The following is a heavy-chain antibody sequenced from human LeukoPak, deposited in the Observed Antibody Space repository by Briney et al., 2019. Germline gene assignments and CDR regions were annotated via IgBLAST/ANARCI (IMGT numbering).Heavy chain of an antibody. V-gene: IGHV4-4*07. CDR1: GGSISSYY. CDR3: AREDVVNSVWSLDY. J-gene: IGHJ4*02. CDR2: IYTSGGT. Sequence: PSETLSLTCTVSGGSISSYYWSWIRQPAGKGLEWIGRIYTSGGTNYNPSLKSRVTMSVDTSKNQFSLKLRSVTAADTAVYYCAREDVVNSVWSLDYWGQGTLVTVSS. D-gene: IGHD6-19*01.